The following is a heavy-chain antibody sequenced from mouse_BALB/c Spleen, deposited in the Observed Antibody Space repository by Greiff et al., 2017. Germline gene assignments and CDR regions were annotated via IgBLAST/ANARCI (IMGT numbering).Heavy chain of an antibody. CDR2: ISYSGST. CDR1: GYSITSDYA. V-gene: IGHV3-2*02. D-gene: IGHD2-2*01. J-gene: IGHJ1*01. CDR3: ARGGYDAYWYFDV. Sequence: EVKLLESGPGLVKPSQSLSLTCTVTGYSITSDYAWNWIRQFPGNKLEWMGYISYSGSTSYNPSLKSRISITRDTSKNQFFLQLNSVTTEDTATYYCARGGYDAYWYFDVWGAGTTVTVSS.